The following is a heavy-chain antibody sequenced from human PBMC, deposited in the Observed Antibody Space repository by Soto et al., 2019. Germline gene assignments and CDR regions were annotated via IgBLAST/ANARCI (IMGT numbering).Heavy chain of an antibody. CDR3: AVMVRELLDAFDI. V-gene: IGHV3-74*01. CDR2: INIYGTTT. J-gene: IGHJ3*02. Sequence: PGGSLRLSCAASGFTFSSYWMHWVRQAPGKGLEYISVINIYGTTTFYADSVKGRFTISRDNAKNSLYLQMNSLRAEDTALYHCAVMVRELLDAFDIWGQGTMVTVSS. CDR1: GFTFSSYW. D-gene: IGHD3-10*01.